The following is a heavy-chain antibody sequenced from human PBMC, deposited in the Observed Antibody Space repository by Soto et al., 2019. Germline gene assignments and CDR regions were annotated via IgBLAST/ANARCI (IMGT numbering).Heavy chain of an antibody. CDR2: INHSGST. Sequence: SETLSLTCAVYGGSFSGYSWSWIRQPPGKGLEWIGEINHSGSTNYNPSLKSRVTISVDTSKNQFSLKLSSVTAADTAVYYCARGSDFWSGYYPNWFDPWGQGTLVTVSS. CDR1: GGSFSGYS. V-gene: IGHV4-34*01. J-gene: IGHJ5*02. D-gene: IGHD3-3*01. CDR3: ARGSDFWSGYYPNWFDP.